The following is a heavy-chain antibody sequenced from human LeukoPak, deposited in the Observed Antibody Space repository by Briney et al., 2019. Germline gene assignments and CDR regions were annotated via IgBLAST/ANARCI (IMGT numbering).Heavy chain of an antibody. D-gene: IGHD2-2*01. CDR1: GFTFSSYD. Sequence: GGSLRLSCAASGFTFSSYDMHWVRQAPGKGLEWVTVISYDGSNKYYGDSVKGRFTISRDNSKNTLYLKMNSLRAEDTAVYYCAKDGFCSSTSCYPNHFDYWGQGTLVTVSS. J-gene: IGHJ4*02. CDR3: AKDGFCSSTSCYPNHFDY. CDR2: ISYDGSNK. V-gene: IGHV3-30*18.